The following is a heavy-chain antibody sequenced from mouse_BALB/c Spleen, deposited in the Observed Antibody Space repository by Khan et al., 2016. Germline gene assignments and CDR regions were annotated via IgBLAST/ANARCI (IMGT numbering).Heavy chain of an antibody. V-gene: IGHV3-6*02. Sequence: EVQLQESGPGLVKPSQSLSRTCSVTGYSITSGYYWNWIRQFPGNKLEWMGYISYDGSNNYNPSLKNRISITRDTSKNQFFLKLNSVTTEDTATSYCASYPFYYYGSSYWYFDVCGAGHTVTVSS. CDR3: ASYPFYYYGSSYWYFDV. J-gene: IGHJ1*01. D-gene: IGHD1-1*01. CDR2: ISYDGSN. CDR1: GYSITSGYY.